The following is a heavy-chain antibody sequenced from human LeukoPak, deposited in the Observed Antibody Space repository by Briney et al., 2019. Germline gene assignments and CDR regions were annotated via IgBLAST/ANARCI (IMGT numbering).Heavy chain of an antibody. J-gene: IGHJ4*02. V-gene: IGHV4-59*01. CDR2: IYYSGST. CDR3: ARGIAVATSYYFDY. D-gene: IGHD6-19*01. CDR1: GGSISTYY. Sequence: SETLSLTCTVSGGSISTYYWNWIRQPPGKGLEWIGYIYYSGSTNYNPSLKSRVTISVDTSKDQFSLKLSSVTAADTVLYYCARGIAVATSYYFDYWGQGTLVTVSS.